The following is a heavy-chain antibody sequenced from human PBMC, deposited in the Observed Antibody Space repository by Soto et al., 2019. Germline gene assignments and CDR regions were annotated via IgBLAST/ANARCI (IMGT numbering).Heavy chain of an antibody. CDR3: ARALIQLWPHYYYGMDV. J-gene: IGHJ6*02. CDR1: CGSISSGDYY. CDR2: IYYSGTT. D-gene: IGHD5-18*01. V-gene: IGHV4-30-4*01. Sequence: SETLSLTCSVSCGSISSGDYYWSWIRQPPGKGLEWIGYIYYSGTTYYNPSLKSRVTISVDTSKNQFSLKVSSVTAADTAVYYCARALIQLWPHYYYGMDVWGQGTTVTVSS.